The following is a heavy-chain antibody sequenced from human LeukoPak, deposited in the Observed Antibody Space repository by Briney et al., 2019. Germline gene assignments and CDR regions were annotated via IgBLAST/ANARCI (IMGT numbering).Heavy chain of an antibody. V-gene: IGHV3-15*01. CDR1: GFTFSNAW. Sequence: GGSLRLSCAAPGFTFSNAWMSWVRQAPGKGLEWVGRIKSKTDGGTTDYAAPVKGRFTISRDDSKNTLYLQMNSLKTEDTAVYYCTTDTGAMDPTFDYWGQGTLVTVSS. CDR2: IKSKTDGGTT. CDR3: TTDTGAMDPTFDY. D-gene: IGHD1-26*01. J-gene: IGHJ4*02.